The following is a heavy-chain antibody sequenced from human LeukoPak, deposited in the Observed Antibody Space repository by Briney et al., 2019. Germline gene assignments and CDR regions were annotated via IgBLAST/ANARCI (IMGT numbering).Heavy chain of an antibody. CDR1: GGSFSGYY. V-gene: IGHV4-34*01. CDR2: INHSGST. J-gene: IGHJ6*03. Sequence: ETLSLTCAVYGGSFSGYYWSWLRQPPGRGLEWIGEINHSGSTNYNPSLKSRVTISVDTSKNQFSLKLSSVTAADTAVYYCARARDYYGSGSYYTRVYYYYYYMDVWGKGTTVTVSS. CDR3: ARARDYYGSGSYYTRVYYYYYYMDV. D-gene: IGHD3-10*01.